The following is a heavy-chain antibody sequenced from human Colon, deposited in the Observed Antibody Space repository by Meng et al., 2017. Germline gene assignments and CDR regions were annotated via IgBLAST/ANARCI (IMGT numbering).Heavy chain of an antibody. CDR1: GFTISSYT. D-gene: IGHD6-19*01. CDR3: ATKAVAGIDDFDY. V-gene: IGHV3-30*01. J-gene: IGHJ4*02. CDR2: ISYDGSNK. Sequence: GQRLGSVGGGVQPGRSLILSCAASGFTISSYTMHWVRQAPGKGLEWVAVISYDGSNKYYADSVKGRFTISRDNSKNTLYLQMNSLRDEDTAVYYCATKAVAGIDDFDYWGQGTLVTVSS.